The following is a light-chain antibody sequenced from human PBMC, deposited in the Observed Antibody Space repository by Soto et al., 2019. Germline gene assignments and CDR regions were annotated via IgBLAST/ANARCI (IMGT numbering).Light chain of an antibody. CDR2: GNS. V-gene: IGLV1-40*01. J-gene: IGLJ1*01. CDR1: SSNIGAGYD. CDR3: QSYDSSRSGFYV. Sequence: QSVLTQPPSVSGAPGQRVTISCTGSSSNIGAGYDVHWYQQLPGTAPKLLIYGNSNRTPGVPDRFSGSKSGTSAALAITGLQAEDEDDYYCQSYDSSRSGFYVFGTGTKVTVL.